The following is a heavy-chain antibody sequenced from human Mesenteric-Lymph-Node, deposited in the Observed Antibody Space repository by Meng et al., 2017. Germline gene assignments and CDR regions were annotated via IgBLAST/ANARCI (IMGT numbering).Heavy chain of an antibody. V-gene: IGHV1-2*02. CDR1: GYTFTGYY. D-gene: IGHD3-22*01. CDR3: AREFRYYYDSNSNTYYYYGMDV. CDR2: INPNSGGT. Sequence: ASVKVSCKASGYTFTGYYMHWVRQAPGQGLEWMGWINPNSGGTNYAQKFQGRVTMTRDTSISTAYMELSRLRSDDTAVYYRAREFRYYYDSNSNTYYYYGMDVWGQGTTVTVSS. J-gene: IGHJ6*02.